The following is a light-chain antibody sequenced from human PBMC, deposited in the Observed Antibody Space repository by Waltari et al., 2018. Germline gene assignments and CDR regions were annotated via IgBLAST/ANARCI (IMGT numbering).Light chain of an antibody. Sequence: DIVLTQSPDSLAVCLGGRDSLHCKSSQSVLYSSNNKNYLAWYQQKPGPPPKLLIYWASTRESGVPDRFSRSGSETDFTLTISSLQAEDVAVYYCQQYYSTPPTFGQGTKLEIK. CDR1: QSVLYSSNNKNY. J-gene: IGKJ2*01. CDR3: QQYYSTPPT. V-gene: IGKV4-1*01. CDR2: WAS.